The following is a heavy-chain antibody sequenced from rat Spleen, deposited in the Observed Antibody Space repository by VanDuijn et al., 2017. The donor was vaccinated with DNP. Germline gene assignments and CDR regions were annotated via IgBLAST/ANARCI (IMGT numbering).Heavy chain of an antibody. CDR3: AKVYTTDYYFDY. CDR2: ISIDGGVT. CDR1: GFTFRSFW. V-gene: IGHV5-58*01. Sequence: EVQLVETGGGLVQPGRSLRLSCVASGFTFRSFWMYWIRQAPGKGLEWVASISIDGGVTFYLDSVKGRFTISRDNAENTVYLQMNSLRAEDTATYYCAKVYTTDYYFDYWGQGVMVTVSS. J-gene: IGHJ2*01. D-gene: IGHD1-6*01.